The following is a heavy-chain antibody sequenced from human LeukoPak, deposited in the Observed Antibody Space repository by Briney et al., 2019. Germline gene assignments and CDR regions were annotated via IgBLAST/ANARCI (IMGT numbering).Heavy chain of an antibody. J-gene: IGHJ4*02. CDR1: GFTVSSNY. CDR3: ARGRRYCSSTSCSPPFDY. D-gene: IGHD2-2*01. CDR2: IYSGGST. Sequence: GGSLRLSCAASGFTVSSNYMSWVRQAPGKGLEWVSVIYSGGSTYYADSVKGRFTISRDNSKNTLYLQMNSLRAEDTAVYYCARGRRYCSSTSCSPPFDYWGQGTLVTVSS. V-gene: IGHV3-53*01.